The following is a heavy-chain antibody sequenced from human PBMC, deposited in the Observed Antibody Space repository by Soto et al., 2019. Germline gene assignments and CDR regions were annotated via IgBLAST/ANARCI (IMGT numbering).Heavy chain of an antibody. V-gene: IGHV1-18*04. CDR1: GYSFTSYG. CDR3: ARGKEYSSSGWFDP. D-gene: IGHD6-6*01. J-gene: IGHJ5*02. Sequence: GASAKVSCKASGYSFTSYGISWVRQAPGQGLEWMGWISAYNGNTNYAQKLQGRVTMTTDTSTSTAYMELRSLRSDDTAVYCCARGKEYSSSGWFDPWGQGTLVTVSS. CDR2: ISAYNGNT.